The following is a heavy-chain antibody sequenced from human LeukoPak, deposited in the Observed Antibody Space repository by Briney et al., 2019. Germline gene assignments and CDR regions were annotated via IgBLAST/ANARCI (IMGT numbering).Heavy chain of an antibody. CDR3: AVTYYDFWSGYFPLDY. CDR2: IYYSGST. Sequence: SETLSLTCTVSGGSISSYYWSWIRQPPGKGLEWIGYIYYSGSTNYNPSLKSRVTISVDTSKNQFSLKLSSVTAADTAVYYCAVTYYDFWSGYFPLDYWGQGTLVTVSS. J-gene: IGHJ4*02. V-gene: IGHV4-59*01. D-gene: IGHD3-3*01. CDR1: GGSISSYY.